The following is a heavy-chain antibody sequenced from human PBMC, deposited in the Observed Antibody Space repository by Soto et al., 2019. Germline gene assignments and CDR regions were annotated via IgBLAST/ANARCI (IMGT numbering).Heavy chain of an antibody. Sequence: ASVKVSCKASGYTFTSYEINWVRQATGQGLEWMGWVDPNSGNTGYTQKFQGRVTMTRNTSISTAYMELSSLRSEDTAVYYCAREGVTAEDAFDIWGQGTMDTVSS. J-gene: IGHJ3*02. CDR1: GYTFTSYE. V-gene: IGHV1-8*01. CDR3: AREGVTAEDAFDI. D-gene: IGHD2-8*01. CDR2: VDPNSGNT.